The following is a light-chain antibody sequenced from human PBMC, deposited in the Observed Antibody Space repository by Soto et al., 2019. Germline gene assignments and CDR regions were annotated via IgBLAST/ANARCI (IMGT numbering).Light chain of an antibody. J-gene: IGKJ1*01. V-gene: IGKV3-11*01. Sequence: ETVLTQSPATVSLSPGERATLSCRASQSVGTYLAWYRQRPGQSPTLLIYHASNRPTGIPARFSGSGSGTDFTLPISSLEPEDFAVYYCQHPSDCFSWSFGQCTNGEI. CDR3: QHPSDCFSWS. CDR1: QSVGTY. CDR2: HAS.